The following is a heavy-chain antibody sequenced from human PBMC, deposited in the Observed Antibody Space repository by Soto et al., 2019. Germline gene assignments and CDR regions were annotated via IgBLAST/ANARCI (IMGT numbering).Heavy chain of an antibody. D-gene: IGHD2-8*01. Sequence: SETLSLTCTVSGGSISSGDYYWSWIRQPPGKGLEWIGYIYYSGSTYYNPSLKSRVTISVDTSKNQFSLKLSSVTAADTAVYYCARAGRKWNYGMEVWGQGTTVTVSS. V-gene: IGHV4-30-4*01. CDR1: GGSISSGDYY. CDR2: IYYSGST. CDR3: ARAGRKWNYGMEV. J-gene: IGHJ6*02.